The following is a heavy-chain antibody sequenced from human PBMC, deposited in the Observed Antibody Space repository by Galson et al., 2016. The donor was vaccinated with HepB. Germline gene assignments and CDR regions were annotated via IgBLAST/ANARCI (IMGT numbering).Heavy chain of an antibody. V-gene: IGHV3-74*01. CDR2: INRDGSSA. CDR1: GFTLSSYW. D-gene: IGHD1-26*01. Sequence: SLRLSCAASGFTLSSYWMHWVRQTPGKGLVWVSRINRDGSSANYADSVKGRFTISRDNAKNTLFLQINSLRAEDTAVYYCARGEGRYTDYWGQGTLGTVSS. CDR3: ARGEGRYTDY. J-gene: IGHJ4*02.